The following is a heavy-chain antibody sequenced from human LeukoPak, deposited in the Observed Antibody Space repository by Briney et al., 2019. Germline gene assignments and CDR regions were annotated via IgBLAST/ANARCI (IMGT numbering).Heavy chain of an antibody. V-gene: IGHV3-43*02. J-gene: IGHJ5*02. CDR1: GFTFDDYA. CDR2: ISGDGGST. CDR3: ARGLMTTVTTLTDP. D-gene: IGHD4-17*01. Sequence: GGSLRLSCAASGFTFDDYAMHWGRQPPGKGMEWVSLISGDGGSTYYAYSVKGRLTIPRDNSKNSLYLQMNSLRTEDTALYYCARGLMTTVTTLTDPWGQGTLVTVSS.